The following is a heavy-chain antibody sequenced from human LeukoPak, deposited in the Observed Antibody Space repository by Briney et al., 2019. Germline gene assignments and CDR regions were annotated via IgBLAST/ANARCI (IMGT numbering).Heavy chain of an antibody. J-gene: IGHJ4*02. D-gene: IGHD3-10*01. CDR1: GFTFDDYA. CDR2: ISWDGGST. CDR3: ATGKTLLWFGEGDY. Sequence: PPGGSLRLSCAASGFTFDDYAMHWVRHAPGKGLEWVSLISWDGGSTYYADSVKGRFTISRDNSKNSLYLQMNSLRAEDTALYYCATGKTLLWFGEGDYWGQGTLVTVSS. V-gene: IGHV3-43D*03.